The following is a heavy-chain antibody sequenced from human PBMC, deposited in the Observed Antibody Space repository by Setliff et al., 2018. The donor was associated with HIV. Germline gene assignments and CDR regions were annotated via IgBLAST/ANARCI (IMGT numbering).Heavy chain of an antibody. CDR3: ARATYYDYVWGSPGGMDV. V-gene: IGHV4-59*01. J-gene: IGHJ6*02. D-gene: IGHD3-16*01. CDR1: DGSISSYY. Sequence: PSETLSLTCTVSDGSISSYYWSWIRQPPGKGLEWIGYIYYSGSTNYNPSLKSRVTISVDTSKNQFSLKLSSVTAADTAVYYCARATYYDYVWGSPGGMDVWGQGTTVTVSS. CDR2: IYYSGST.